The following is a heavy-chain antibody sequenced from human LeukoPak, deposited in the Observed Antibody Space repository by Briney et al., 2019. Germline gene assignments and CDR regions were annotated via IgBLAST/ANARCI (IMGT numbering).Heavy chain of an antibody. V-gene: IGHV3-23*01. CDR2: ISGSGGST. J-gene: IGHJ4*02. CDR3: AKVCGWDGDCYSDY. Sequence: HPGGSLRLSCAASGFTFSSYWMHWVRQAPGKGLEWVSAISGSGGSTYYADSVKGRFTISRDNSKNTLYLQMNSLRAEDTAVYYCAKVCGWDGDCYSDYWGQGTLVTVSS. CDR1: GFTFSSYW. D-gene: IGHD2-21*01.